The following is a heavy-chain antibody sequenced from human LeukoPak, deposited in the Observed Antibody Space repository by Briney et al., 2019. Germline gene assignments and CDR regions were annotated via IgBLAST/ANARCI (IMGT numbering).Heavy chain of an antibody. J-gene: IGHJ4*02. CDR3: TKGRSNHY. V-gene: IGHV3-7*01. Sequence: GGSLRLSCAASGFTFSDFWTGWVRQAPGKGLEWVANINQDGSENYYVDSVKGRFTISRDNAKNSLYLQMNSLRAEDTAVYYCTKGRSNHYWGQGTLVTVST. CDR2: INQDGSEN. D-gene: IGHD4-11*01. CDR1: GFTFSDFW.